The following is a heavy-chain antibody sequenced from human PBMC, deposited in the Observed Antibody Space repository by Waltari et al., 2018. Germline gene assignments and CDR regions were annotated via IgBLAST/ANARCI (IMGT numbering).Heavy chain of an antibody. CDR3: ATLAAERDY. CDR1: GFTFDDYA. J-gene: IGHJ4*02. V-gene: IGHV3-9*03. D-gene: IGHD6-13*01. Sequence: EVQLVESGGGLVQPGRSLRLSCAASGFTFDDYAMHWVRQAPGKGLEWVSGISWNSGSIGHADSVKGRFTISRDNAKNSLYLQMNSLRAEDLALYYCATLAAERDYWGQGTLVTVSS. CDR2: ISWNSGSI.